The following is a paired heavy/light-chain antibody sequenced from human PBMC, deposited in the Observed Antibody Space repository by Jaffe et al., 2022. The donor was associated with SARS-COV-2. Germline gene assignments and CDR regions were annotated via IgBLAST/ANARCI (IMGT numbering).Heavy chain of an antibody. CDR2: LYRGGDT. D-gene: IGHD3-10*01. CDR3: ARGRGTDPDHYYGMDV. V-gene: IGHV3-53*01. J-gene: IGHJ6*02. CDR1: GFTVSGTY. Sequence: EVQVVESGGGLIQPGGSLRLSCAASGFTVSGTYMSWIRQAPGKGLEWVSVLYRGGDTYYADSVKGRFSISRDNSKNTLYLQMDSLRAEDTAVYYCARGRGTDPDHYYGMDVWGQGTTVSVSS.
Light chain of an antibody. J-gene: IGKJ2*01. CDR2: DAS. Sequence: EVVLTQSPATLSLSPGERATLSCRASQSISSYLAWYQQKPGQAPRLLIYDASNRATGIPARFSGSGSGTDFTLTISSLEPEDFAVYYCQQRTNWMYTFGQGTNLEIK. CDR1: QSISSY. CDR3: QQRTNWMYT. V-gene: IGKV3-11*01.